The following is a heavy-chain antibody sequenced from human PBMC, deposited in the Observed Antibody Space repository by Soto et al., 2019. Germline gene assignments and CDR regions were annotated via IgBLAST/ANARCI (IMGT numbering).Heavy chain of an antibody. D-gene: IGHD6-19*01. CDR3: ARGQQWLAKWCDP. J-gene: IGHJ5*02. CDR1: DDSSTSIGC. CDR2: IYYSGST. Sequence: PLDTLCDSGGFSDDSSTSIGCWAWIRQPPGRGLEWVAYIYYSGSTNYNPSLKSRVTISVDTSKNQFSLKLSSVTAADTAVYYCARGQQWLAKWCDPWGQASMVNAPQ. V-gene: IGHV4-61*08.